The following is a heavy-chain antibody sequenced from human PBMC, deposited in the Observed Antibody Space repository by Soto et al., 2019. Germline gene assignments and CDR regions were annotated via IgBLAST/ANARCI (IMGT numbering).Heavy chain of an antibody. CDR1: GGSISSSSYY. V-gene: IGHV4-39*01. D-gene: IGHD3-22*01. CDR3: ARHGSTMIVVGLDY. J-gene: IGHJ4*02. CDR2: IYYSGST. Sequence: QLQLQESGPGLVKPSETLSLTCTVSGGSISSSSYYWGWIRRPPGKGLEWIGSIYYSGSTYYNPSLKSRVTISVDTSKNQFSLKLSSVTAADTAVYYCARHGSTMIVVGLDYWGQGTLVTVSS.